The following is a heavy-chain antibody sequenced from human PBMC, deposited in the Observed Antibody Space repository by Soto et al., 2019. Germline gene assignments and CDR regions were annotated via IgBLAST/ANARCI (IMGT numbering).Heavy chain of an antibody. Sequence: QVHLQQWGGGLLKPSETLSLRCVVYDGSFSGSSWNWVRQAPGKGLEWIGEITESGSVNYNPSLKSRVGISLDGSKNHFSVNLTSLAAADTAVYYCARSVLRFYPYAYYGMDVWGQGTSVTVSS. CDR2: ITESGSV. D-gene: IGHD3-3*01. CDR1: DGSFSGSS. J-gene: IGHJ6*02. CDR3: ARSVLRFYPYAYYGMDV. V-gene: IGHV4-34*02.